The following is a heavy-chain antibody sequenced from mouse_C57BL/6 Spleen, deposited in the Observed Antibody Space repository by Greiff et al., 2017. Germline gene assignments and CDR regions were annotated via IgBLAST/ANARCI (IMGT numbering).Heavy chain of an antibody. CDR3: ARSPPRSWFAY. CDR1: GYTFTDYY. Sequence: QVHVKQSGPELVKPGASVKISCKASGYTFTDYYINWVKQRPGQGLEWIGWIFPGSGSTYYNEKFKGKATLTVDKSSSTAYMLLSSLTSEDSAVYFCARSPPRSWFAYWGQGTLVTVSA. J-gene: IGHJ3*01. D-gene: IGHD1-1*01. V-gene: IGHV1-75*01. CDR2: IFPGSGST.